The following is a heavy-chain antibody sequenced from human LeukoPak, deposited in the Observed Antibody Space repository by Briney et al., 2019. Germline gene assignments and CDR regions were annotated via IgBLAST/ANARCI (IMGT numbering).Heavy chain of an antibody. D-gene: IGHD6-13*01. V-gene: IGHV4-59*08. J-gene: IGHJ6*02. CDR1: GGSITSNY. Sequence: AQTLSLTCTVSGGSITSNYWSWIRQPPGKGLEWIGYIYYSGSTNYNPSLKSRVTISVDTSKNQFSLKLSSVTAADTAVYYCARAAAAGTLGYYYYYGMDVWGQGTTVTVSS. CDR3: ARAAAAGTLGYYYYYGMDV. CDR2: IYYSGST.